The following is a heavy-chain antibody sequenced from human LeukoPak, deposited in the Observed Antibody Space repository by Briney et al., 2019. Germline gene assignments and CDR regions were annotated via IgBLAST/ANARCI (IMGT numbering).Heavy chain of an antibody. Sequence: PSETLSLTCSVFGGSISSYYWTWIRQSPARGLEWIGHIYYSGSPNYNPSLKSRVTISSDTSKNHFSLKVTSVTAADTAFYYCARLSRAGEDYWGQGILVTLSS. D-gene: IGHD3-16*01. V-gene: IGHV4-59*01. CDR3: ARLSRAGEDY. CDR1: GGSISSYY. J-gene: IGHJ4*02. CDR2: IYYSGSP.